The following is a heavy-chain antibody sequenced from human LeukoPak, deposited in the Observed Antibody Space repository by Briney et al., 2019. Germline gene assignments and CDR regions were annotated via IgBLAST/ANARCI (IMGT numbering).Heavy chain of an antibody. J-gene: IGHJ3*02. V-gene: IGHV5-51*01. CDR3: ARLDSSGYLDAFDI. Sequence: GESLKISCKTSGYSFTSYWMAWVRQMPGKGLEWMGIIYPGDSDTRYSPSFQGQVTISADKSISTAYLQWSSLKASDTAMYYCARLDSSGYLDAFDIWGQGTMVTVSS. CDR2: IYPGDSDT. D-gene: IGHD3-22*01. CDR1: GYSFTSYW.